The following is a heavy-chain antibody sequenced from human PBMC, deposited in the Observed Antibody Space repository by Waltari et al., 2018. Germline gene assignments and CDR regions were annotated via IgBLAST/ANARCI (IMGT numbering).Heavy chain of an antibody. J-gene: IGHJ4*02. V-gene: IGHV1-24*01. Sequence: QVQLVQSGAEVKKPGASVKVSCKVSGYTLTELSMHWVRQAPGKGLEWMGGFEPEDGETIYAQKCKGRATMTEDTSTDTAYMELSSLRSEDTAVYYCATDLTRSGSYESLPVSWGQGTLVTVAS. CDR3: ATDLTRSGSYESLPVS. CDR1: GYTLTELS. D-gene: IGHD1-26*01. CDR2: FEPEDGET.